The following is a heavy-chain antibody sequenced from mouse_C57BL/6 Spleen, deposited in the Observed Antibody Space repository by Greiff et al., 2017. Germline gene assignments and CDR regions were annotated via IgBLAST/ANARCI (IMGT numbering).Heavy chain of an antibody. CDR3: AGEYYYSSSYGNYFDY. D-gene: IGHD1-1*01. J-gene: IGHJ2*01. CDR1: GFTFSDYY. Sequence: EVMLVESEGGLVQPGSSMKLSCTASGFTFSDYYMAWVRQVPEKGLEWVANINYDGSSTYYLDSLKSRFIIPRDNAKNILYLQMSSLQSEDTATYYCAGEYYYSSSYGNYFDYWGQGTTLTVSS. CDR2: INYDGSST. V-gene: IGHV5-16*01.